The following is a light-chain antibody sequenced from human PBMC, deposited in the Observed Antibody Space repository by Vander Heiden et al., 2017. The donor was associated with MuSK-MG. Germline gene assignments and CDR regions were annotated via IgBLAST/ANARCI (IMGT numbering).Light chain of an antibody. J-gene: IGLJ1*01. CDR3: QVWDTTSDHPV. CDR1: NIGGKR. Sequence: SYVLTQPPSVSVAPGQKAKITCGGKNIGGKRVQWYPQRPGQAPVLVVYDNSDRPSGIPERFSGSNSGNTATLTISRVEAGDEADYYCQVWDTTSDHPVFGTGTKVTVL. CDR2: DNS. V-gene: IGLV3-21*02.